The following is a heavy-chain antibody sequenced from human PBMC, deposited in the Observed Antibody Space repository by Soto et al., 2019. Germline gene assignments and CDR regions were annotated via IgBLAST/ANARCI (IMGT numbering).Heavy chain of an antibody. CDR1: GFTFSDYY. CDR2: ISSSGSTI. D-gene: IGHD2-15*01. Sequence: GGSLRLSCAASGFTFSDYYMSWIRQAPGKGLEWVSYISSSGSTIYYADSVKGRFTISRDNAKNSLYLQMNSLRAEDTAVYYCARGDIVVVVAATPVPPHAFDIWGQGTMVTVSS. J-gene: IGHJ3*02. V-gene: IGHV3-11*01. CDR3: ARGDIVVVVAATPVPPHAFDI.